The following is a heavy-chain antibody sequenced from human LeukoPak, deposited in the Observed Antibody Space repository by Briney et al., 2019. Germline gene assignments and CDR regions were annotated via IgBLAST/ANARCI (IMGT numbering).Heavy chain of an antibody. CDR1: GGSFSGYY. CDR3: ARRRVRLGAAAVDLNA. V-gene: IGHV4-34*01. Sequence: SETLSLTFAVYGGSFSGYYWSWIRQPPGKGLEWIGEINHSGSTNYNPSLKSRVTISVDTSKNQFSLKLSSVTAADTAVYYCARRRVRLGAAAVDLNAWGQGTLVTVSS. D-gene: IGHD6-13*01. J-gene: IGHJ5*02. CDR2: INHSGST.